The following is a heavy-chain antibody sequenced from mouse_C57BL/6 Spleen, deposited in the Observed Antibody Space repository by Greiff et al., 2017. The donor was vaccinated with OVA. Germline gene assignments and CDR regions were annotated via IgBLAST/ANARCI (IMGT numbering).Heavy chain of an antibody. Sequence: QVQLQQPGAELVKPGASVKLSCKASGYTFTSYWMQWVKQRPGQGLEWIGEIDPSDSYTNYNQKFKGKATLTVDPSSSTAYMQLSSLTSEDSAVYDWARRYYGSSYYAMDYWGQGTSVTVSS. CDR3: ARRYYGSSYYAMDY. V-gene: IGHV1-50*01. D-gene: IGHD1-1*01. J-gene: IGHJ4*01. CDR1: GYTFTSYW. CDR2: IDPSDSYT.